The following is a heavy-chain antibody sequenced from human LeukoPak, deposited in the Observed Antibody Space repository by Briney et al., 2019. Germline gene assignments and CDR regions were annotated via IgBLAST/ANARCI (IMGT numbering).Heavy chain of an antibody. J-gene: IGHJ4*02. Sequence: ASVKVSCKASGYTFTSYGISWARQAPGQGLEWMGWISAYNGNTNYAQKLQGRVTMTTDTSTSTAYMELRSLRSDDTAVYYCAIDYGEVREAYYFDYWGQGTLVTVSS. D-gene: IGHD4-17*01. CDR1: GYTFTSYG. CDR3: AIDYGEVREAYYFDY. V-gene: IGHV1-18*01. CDR2: ISAYNGNT.